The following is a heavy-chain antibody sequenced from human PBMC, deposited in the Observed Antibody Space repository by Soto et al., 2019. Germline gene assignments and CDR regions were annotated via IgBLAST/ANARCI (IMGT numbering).Heavy chain of an antibody. CDR2: ISGGGDT. D-gene: IGHD3-10*01. V-gene: IGHV3-23*01. J-gene: IGHJ4*02. CDR3: AKDRAVRGVMGEPIN. CDR1: GFTFSTYA. Sequence: EVQLLESGGGLVQPGGSLRLSCVASGFTFSTYAMSWVRQAPGKGLEWVSTISGGGDTHYADSVKGRFTISRDNSKNTLYLQMNSLRAEDTAVYYCAKDRAVRGVMGEPINWGQGTMVNVSS.